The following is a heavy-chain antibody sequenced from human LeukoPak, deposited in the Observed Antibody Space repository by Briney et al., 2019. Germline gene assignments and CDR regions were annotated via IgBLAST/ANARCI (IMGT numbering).Heavy chain of an antibody. V-gene: IGHV4-39*07. CDR2: IYYSGST. CDR3: ARDSRYTYGKTDY. Sequence: SETLSLTCTVSGGSISSSSYYWGWIRQPPGKGLEWIGSIYYSGSTYYNPSLKSRVTISVDTSKNQFSLKLSSVTAADTAVYYCARDSRYTYGKTDYWGQGTLVTVSS. J-gene: IGHJ4*02. CDR1: GGSISSSSYY. D-gene: IGHD5-18*01.